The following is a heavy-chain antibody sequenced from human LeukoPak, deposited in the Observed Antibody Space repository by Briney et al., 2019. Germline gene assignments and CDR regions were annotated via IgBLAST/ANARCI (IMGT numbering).Heavy chain of an antibody. CDR2: IYSGGST. CDR3: ARDLQNYDFWSGYWKGYGMDV. CDR1: GFTVSSNY. D-gene: IGHD3-3*01. Sequence: PGGSLRLSCAASGFTVSSNYMRWVRQAPGKGLEWVSVIYSGGSTYYADSVKGRFTISRDNSKNMLYLQMNSLRAEDTAVYYCARDLQNYDFWSGYWKGYGMDVWGQGTTVTVSS. V-gene: IGHV3-53*01. J-gene: IGHJ6*02.